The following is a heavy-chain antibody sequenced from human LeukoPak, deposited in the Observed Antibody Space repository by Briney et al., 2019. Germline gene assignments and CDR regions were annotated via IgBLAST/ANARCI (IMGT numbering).Heavy chain of an antibody. V-gene: IGHV3-23*01. CDR1: GFTFSSYA. Sequence: TGGSLRLSCAASGFTFSSYAMSWVRQAPGKGLEWVSAISGSGGSTYYADSVKGRFTISRDNAKNSLYLQMNSLRAEDTAVYYCAREATSGWYTVGAFDIWGQGTMVTVSS. CDR3: AREATSGWYTVGAFDI. CDR2: ISGSGGST. D-gene: IGHD6-19*01. J-gene: IGHJ3*02.